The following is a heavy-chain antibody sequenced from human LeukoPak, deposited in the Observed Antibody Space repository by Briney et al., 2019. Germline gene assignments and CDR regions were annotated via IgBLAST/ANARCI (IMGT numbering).Heavy chain of an antibody. Sequence: PGRSLRLSCAASGFTFSSYAMHSVRQAPGKGLEWVAVISYDGSNKYYADSVKGRFTISRDNSKNTLYLQMNSLRAEDTAVYYCARPYYDILTGLRYWGQGTLVTVSS. V-gene: IGHV3-30-3*01. J-gene: IGHJ4*02. CDR1: GFTFSSYA. D-gene: IGHD3-9*01. CDR3: ARPYYDILTGLRY. CDR2: ISYDGSNK.